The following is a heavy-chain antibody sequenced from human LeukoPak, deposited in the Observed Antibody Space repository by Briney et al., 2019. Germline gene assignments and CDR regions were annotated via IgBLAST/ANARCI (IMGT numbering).Heavy chain of an antibody. D-gene: IGHD2-2*01. CDR1: GFPFSSYA. CDR2: ISGSGGST. CDR3: AKSGIVVVPAATFFDY. V-gene: IGHV3-23*01. J-gene: IGHJ4*02. Sequence: GGSLRLSCAASGFPFSSYAMSWVRQAPGKGLEWVSAISGSGGSTYYADSAKGRFTISRDNSKNTLYLQMNSLRAEDTAVYYCAKSGIVVVPAATFFDYWGQGTLVTVSS.